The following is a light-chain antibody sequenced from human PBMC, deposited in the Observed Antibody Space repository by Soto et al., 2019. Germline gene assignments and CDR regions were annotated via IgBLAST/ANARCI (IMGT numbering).Light chain of an antibody. J-gene: IGKJ2*01. CDR3: QQSYSRPYT. CDR2: GAS. CDR1: QSISSY. Sequence: EIQMTQSPSSLSASVGDSVTITCRASQSISSYVNWYQQKLGKAPKLLIYGASSLVNGVPSRFSGSGSGTDFTLTISSLQRDDLASYYCQQSYSRPYTFGQGTKLEIK. V-gene: IGKV1-39*01.